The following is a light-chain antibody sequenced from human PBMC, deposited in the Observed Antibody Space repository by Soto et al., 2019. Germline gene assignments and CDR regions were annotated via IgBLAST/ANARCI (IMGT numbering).Light chain of an antibody. V-gene: IGLV2-14*03. CDR2: DVA. CDR1: SSDVGGSNF. J-gene: IGLJ1*01. Sequence: QSVLTQPASVSASPGQSITISCTGTSSDVGGSNFVSWYQQHPGKPPKLIIYDVATRPPGVSNRFSGSKSGSTASLIISRLQTEDEADYYCVSFTSSTTYVFGSGTKVTVL. CDR3: VSFTSSTTYV.